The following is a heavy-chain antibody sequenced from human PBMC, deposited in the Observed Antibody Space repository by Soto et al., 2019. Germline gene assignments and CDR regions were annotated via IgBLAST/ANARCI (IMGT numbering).Heavy chain of an antibody. CDR3: ARIEMASIK. J-gene: IGHJ4*02. CDR2: IYYTGST. CDR1: GASIRSGGYY. V-gene: IGHV4-31*03. Sequence: LSLTCSVSGASIRSGGYYWSWLRQSPGKGLEWIGHIYYTGSTFYSPSLKSRLTISLDTSKNQFSLDLRSVTAADTAMYYCARIEMASIKWGRGTLVTVSS.